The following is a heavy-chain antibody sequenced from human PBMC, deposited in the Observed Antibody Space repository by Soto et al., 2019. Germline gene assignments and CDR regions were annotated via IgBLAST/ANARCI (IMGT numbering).Heavy chain of an antibody. D-gene: IGHD5-12*01. V-gene: IGHV4-4*07. CDR1: CGSINTFY. CDR3: AREGSYSAYNFAHGIQLWSFDF. CDR2: IFSSGST. Sequence: SETLSRTCTGSCGSINTFYWIWVRQPAGKGRECIGRIFSSGSTSFNPSLESRVAMSVDTSKNHFSLNLSSVTAADMAVYYCAREGSYSAYNFAHGIQLWSFDFWGQGALVTVSS. J-gene: IGHJ4*02.